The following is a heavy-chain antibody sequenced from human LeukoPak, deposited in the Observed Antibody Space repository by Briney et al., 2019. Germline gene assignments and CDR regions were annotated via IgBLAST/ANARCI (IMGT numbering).Heavy chain of an antibody. D-gene: IGHD3-3*01. V-gene: IGHV4-38-2*02. CDR1: GYSISSGYY. CDR2: IYHSGST. Sequence: PSETLSLTCTVSGYSISSGYYWGWIRQPPGKGLEWIGSIYHSGSTYHNPSLKSRVTISVDTSKNQFSLKLSSVTAADTAVYYCAREPSGGVVSDAFDIWGQGTMVTVSS. CDR3: AREPSGGVVSDAFDI. J-gene: IGHJ3*02.